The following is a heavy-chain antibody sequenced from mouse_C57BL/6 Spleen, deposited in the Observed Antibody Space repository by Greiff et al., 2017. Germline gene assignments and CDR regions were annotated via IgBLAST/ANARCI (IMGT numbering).Heavy chain of an antibody. CDR1: GFSLTRYG. CDR3: ASHYYGSSGEYFDV. D-gene: IGHD1-1*01. V-gene: IGHV2-2*01. J-gene: IGHJ1*03. Sequence: VQLQESGPGLVQPSQSLSITCTVSGFSLTRYGVHWVRQSPGKGLEWLGVIWSGGSTDYNAAFISRLSISKDNSKSQVFFKMNSLQADDTAIYYCASHYYGSSGEYFDVWGTGTTVTVSS. CDR2: IWSGGST.